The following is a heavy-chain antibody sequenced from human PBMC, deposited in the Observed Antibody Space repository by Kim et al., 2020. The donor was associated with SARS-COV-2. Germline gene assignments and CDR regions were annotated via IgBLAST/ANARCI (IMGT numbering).Heavy chain of an antibody. J-gene: IGHJ4*02. V-gene: IGHV3-11*06. D-gene: IGHD1-26*01. CDR2: ISSSSSYT. CDR3: ARVDQWELLDY. CDR1: GFTFSDYY. Sequence: GGSLRLSCAASGFTFSDYYMSWIRQAPGKGLEWVSYISSSSSYTNYADSVKGRFTISRDNAKNSLYLQMNSLRAEDTAVYYCARVDQWELLDYWGQGTLVTVSS.